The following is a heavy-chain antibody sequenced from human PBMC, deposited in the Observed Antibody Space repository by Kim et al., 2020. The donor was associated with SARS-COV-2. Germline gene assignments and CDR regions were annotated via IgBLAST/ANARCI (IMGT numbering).Heavy chain of an antibody. J-gene: IGHJ4*02. Sequence: LTSRVTISVDTSKTQFSLKLSSVTAADTAVYYCARLAINWSGRPYYFDYWGQGTLVTVSS. CDR3: ARLAINWSGRPYYFDY. D-gene: IGHD3-3*01. V-gene: IGHV4-39*01.